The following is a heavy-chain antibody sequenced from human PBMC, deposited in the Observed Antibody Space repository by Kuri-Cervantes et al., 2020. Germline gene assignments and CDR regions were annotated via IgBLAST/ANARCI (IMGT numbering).Heavy chain of an antibody. CDR3: AKDTDSDFHFDY. Sequence: GGSLRLSCAASGFTFSDYSIHWVRQAPGKGLEWVTMISYDGSNKYFADSVKGRFTISRDNSKNTLYLQMNSLRAEDTAVYYCAKDTDSDFHFDYWGQGTLVTVSS. CDR1: GFTFSDYS. J-gene: IGHJ4*02. V-gene: IGHV3-30-3*01. D-gene: IGHD2-21*02. CDR2: ISYDGSNK.